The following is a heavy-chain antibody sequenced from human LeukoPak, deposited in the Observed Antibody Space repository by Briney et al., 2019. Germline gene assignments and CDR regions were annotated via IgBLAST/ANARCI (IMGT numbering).Heavy chain of an antibody. Sequence: GGSLRLSCAASGFTFSSYAMRWVRQAPGKGLEWVAVISYDGSNKYYADSVKGRFTISRDNSKNTLYLQMNSLRAEDTAVYYCARDRRQWELLLTYYFDYWGQGTLVTVSS. CDR1: GFTFSSYA. J-gene: IGHJ4*02. CDR3: ARDRRQWELLLTYYFDY. V-gene: IGHV3-30-3*01. D-gene: IGHD1-26*01. CDR2: ISYDGSNK.